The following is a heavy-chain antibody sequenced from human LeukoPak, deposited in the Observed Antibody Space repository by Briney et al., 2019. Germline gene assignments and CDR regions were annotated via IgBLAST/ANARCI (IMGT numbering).Heavy chain of an antibody. CDR2: ISGYNGNT. V-gene: IGHV1-18*01. CDR1: GYTFTSYG. D-gene: IGHD3-9*01. J-gene: IGHJ5*02. Sequence: ASVKVSCKASGYTFTSYGISWVRQAPGQGLEWMGWISGYNGNTNYAQKFQGRITMTTDTSTSTVHMELRSLRSDDTAVYYCAKGGLGSDILTTCDPWGQGTLVTVSS. CDR3: AKGGLGSDILTTCDP.